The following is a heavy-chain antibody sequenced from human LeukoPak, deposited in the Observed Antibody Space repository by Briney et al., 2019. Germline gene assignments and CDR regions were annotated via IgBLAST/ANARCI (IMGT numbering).Heavy chain of an antibody. D-gene: IGHD3-10*01. Sequence: SETLSLTCTVSGDSLYYWGWIRQPPGKGLEWIGSVYSTGHTNYNLSLKSRVTMSIDTSKNQFSLQLNSVTPEDTAVYYCAREGWFGEPPSHWFDPWGQGILVTVSS. CDR3: AREGWFGEPPSHWFDP. CDR2: VYSTGHT. V-gene: IGHV4-39*02. CDR1: GDSLYY. J-gene: IGHJ5*02.